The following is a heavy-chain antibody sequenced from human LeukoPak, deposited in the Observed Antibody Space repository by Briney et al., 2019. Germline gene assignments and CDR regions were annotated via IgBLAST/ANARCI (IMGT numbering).Heavy chain of an antibody. J-gene: IGHJ4*02. V-gene: IGHV4-59*08. CDR3: ARDYYDSSGYYAPFDY. CDR2: IYYSGST. D-gene: IGHD3-22*01. Sequence: SETLSLTCTVSGGSISSYYWSWIRQPPGKGLEWIGYIYYSGSTNYNPSLKSRVTISVDTSKNQFSLKLSSVTAADTAVYYCARDYYDSSGYYAPFDYWGQGTLVTVSS. CDR1: GGSISSYY.